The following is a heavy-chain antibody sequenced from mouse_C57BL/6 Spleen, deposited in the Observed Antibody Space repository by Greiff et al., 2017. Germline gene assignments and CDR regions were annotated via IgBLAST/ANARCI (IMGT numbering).Heavy chain of an antibody. CDR3: TREGNWDFDV. J-gene: IGHJ1*03. CDR1: GYTFTDYE. V-gene: IGHV1-15*01. CDR2: IDPETGGT. Sequence: VKLMESGAELVRPGASVTLSCKASGYTFTDYEMHWVKQTPVHGLEWIGAIDPETGGTAYNQKFKGKAILTADKSSSTAYMELRSLTSEDSAVYYCTREGNWDFDVWGTGTTVTVSS.